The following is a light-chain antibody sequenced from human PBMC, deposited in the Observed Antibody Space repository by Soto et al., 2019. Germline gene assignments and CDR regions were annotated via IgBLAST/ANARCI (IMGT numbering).Light chain of an antibody. CDR1: QSVSSN. CDR2: GAS. V-gene: IGKV3-15*01. Sequence: EIVMTQSPATLSLSPGERATLSCRASQSVSSNLAWYQHKPGQAPRLLIYGASPRATGIPGRFSGSGSGTVCTLTISSLQSEDFGVYYCQQYNKWPWTFGRGTKVDIK. J-gene: IGKJ1*01. CDR3: QQYNKWPWT.